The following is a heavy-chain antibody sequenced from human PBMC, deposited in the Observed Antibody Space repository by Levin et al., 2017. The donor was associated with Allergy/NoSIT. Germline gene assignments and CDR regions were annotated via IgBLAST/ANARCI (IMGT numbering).Heavy chain of an antibody. CDR2: ISYDGSNK. J-gene: IGHJ4*02. Sequence: GESLKISCAASGFTFSSYGMHWVRQAPGKGLEWVAVISYDGSNKYYADSVKGRFTISRDNSKNTLYLQMNSLRAEDTAVYYCATPRGATVTHRYYFDYWGQGTLVTVSS. CDR3: ATPRGATVTHRYYFDY. CDR1: GFTFSSYG. D-gene: IGHD4-17*01. V-gene: IGHV3-30*03.